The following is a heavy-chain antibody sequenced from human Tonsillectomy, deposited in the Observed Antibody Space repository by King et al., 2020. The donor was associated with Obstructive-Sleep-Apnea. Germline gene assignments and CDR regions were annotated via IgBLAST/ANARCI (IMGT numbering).Heavy chain of an antibody. Sequence: VQLVESGGGVVQPGRSLRLSCAASGFTFSSYAMHWVRQAPGKGLEWVAVISYDGSNKYYADSVKGRFTISRDNSENTLYLQMNSLRAEDTAVYYCARDPDCSSTSCYVVSAFDIWGQGTMVTVSS. CDR3: ARDPDCSSTSCYVVSAFDI. D-gene: IGHD2-2*01. CDR1: GFTFSSYA. J-gene: IGHJ3*02. V-gene: IGHV3-30*04. CDR2: ISYDGSNK.